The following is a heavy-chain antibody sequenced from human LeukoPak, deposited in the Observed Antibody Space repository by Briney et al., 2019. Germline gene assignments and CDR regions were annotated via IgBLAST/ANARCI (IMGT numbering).Heavy chain of an antibody. D-gene: IGHD4-23*01. J-gene: IGHJ4*02. CDR2: IGTSSSTI. V-gene: IGHV3-48*02. Sequence: GGSLRLSCAASGFTFSSYSMNWVRQAPGKGLEWVSYIGTSSSTIYYADSVKGRFTISRDNAKNSLYLQMNSLRDEDTAVYYCARHDYGGNSGDYWGQGTLVTVSS. CDR1: GFTFSSYS. CDR3: ARHDYGGNSGDY.